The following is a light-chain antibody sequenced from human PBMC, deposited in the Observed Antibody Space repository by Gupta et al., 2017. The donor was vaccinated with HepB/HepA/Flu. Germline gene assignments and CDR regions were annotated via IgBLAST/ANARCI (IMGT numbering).Light chain of an antibody. CDR2: NNK. CDR3: AAWDDSMNGWV. Sequence: QSVLTQPPSASGTPAPRVTVSCSGSSSNIENNAVNWYQHLPGTAPKLIIYNNKQRPSGVPDRFSGSRSGSSASLGISGLQADDEADYYCAAWDDSMNGWVFGGGTKVTVL. V-gene: IGLV1-44*01. J-gene: IGLJ3*02. CDR1: SSNIENNA.